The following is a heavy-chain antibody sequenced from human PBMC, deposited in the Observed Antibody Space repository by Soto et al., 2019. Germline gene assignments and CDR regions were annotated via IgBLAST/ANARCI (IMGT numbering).Heavy chain of an antibody. J-gene: IGHJ6*02. V-gene: IGHV3-30*18. Sequence: HPGGSVRLSXAASGFTFSSYGMHWVRQAPGKGLEWVAVISYDGSNKYYADSVKGRFTISRDNSKNTLYLQMNSLRAEDTAVYYCAKGGSLGSTSCYPKCYYGMDVWGQGTTVTVSS. D-gene: IGHD2-2*01. CDR2: ISYDGSNK. CDR3: AKGGSLGSTSCYPKCYYGMDV. CDR1: GFTFSSYG.